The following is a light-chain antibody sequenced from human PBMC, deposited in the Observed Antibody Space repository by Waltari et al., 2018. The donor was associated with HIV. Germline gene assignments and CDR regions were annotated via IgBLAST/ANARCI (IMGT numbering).Light chain of an antibody. CDR3: SSYTSSSTWV. Sequence: QSALTQPASVSGSPGQSITISCTGTSSDVGGYNYVSWYQQHPGEAPKLMIYDVGKRPSGVSNRVSGSKSGNTASLTISGLQAEDEADYYCSSYTSSSTWVFGGGTKVTVL. CDR1: SSDVGGYNY. CDR2: DVG. J-gene: IGLJ3*02. V-gene: IGLV2-14*03.